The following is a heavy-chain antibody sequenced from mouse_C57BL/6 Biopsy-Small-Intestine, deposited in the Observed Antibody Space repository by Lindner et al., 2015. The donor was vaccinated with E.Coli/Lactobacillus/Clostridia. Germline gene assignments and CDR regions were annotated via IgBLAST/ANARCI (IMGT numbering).Heavy chain of an antibody. CDR2: ISSGGSYT. V-gene: IGHV5-6*01. CDR1: GFTFSSYG. J-gene: IGHJ2*01. Sequence: VQLQESGGDLVKPGGSLKLSCAASGFTFSSYGMSWVRQTPDKRLEWVATISSGGSYTYYPDSVKGRFTISRDNAKNTLYLQMSSLKSEDTAMYYCARHDYGPYYFDYWGQGTTLTVSS. D-gene: IGHD1-1*01. CDR3: ARHDYGPYYFDY.